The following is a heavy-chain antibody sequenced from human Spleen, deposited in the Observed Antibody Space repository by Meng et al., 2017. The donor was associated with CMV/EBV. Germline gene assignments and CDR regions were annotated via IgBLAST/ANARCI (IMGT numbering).Heavy chain of an antibody. V-gene: IGHV4-39*07. D-gene: IGHD1-26*01. CDR3: ARDAGAKLPFDY. CDR1: GGSISSSDYY. Sequence: TVSGGSISSSDYYWAWIRQPPGKGLEWIGSVYYTGYTSYNPSLNSRATTSLDTSRNQFSLRLSSVTAADTAVYYCARDAGAKLPFDYWGQGTLVTVSS. J-gene: IGHJ4*02. CDR2: VYYTGYT.